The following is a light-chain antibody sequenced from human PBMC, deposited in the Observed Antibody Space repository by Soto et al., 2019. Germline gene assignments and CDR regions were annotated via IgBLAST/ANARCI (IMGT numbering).Light chain of an antibody. V-gene: IGKV1-39*01. CDR2: AAS. J-gene: IGKJ4*01. CDR1: QSISNY. Sequence: DMEMTQSPSSLSAFVGDRVTITCRASQSISNYLHWYQHKPGKVPKLLIYAASSLQSGVSTRFSGIGSGTDFTLTINSLQPEDFATYYCQQSYGTPLTFGGGTKIEIK. CDR3: QQSYGTPLT.